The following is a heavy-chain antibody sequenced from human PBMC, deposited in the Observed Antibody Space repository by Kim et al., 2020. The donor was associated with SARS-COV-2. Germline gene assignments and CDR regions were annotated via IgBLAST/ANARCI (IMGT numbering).Heavy chain of an antibody. D-gene: IGHD4-17*01. CDR3: ARVATTVTPFDDY. V-gene: IGHV1-46*04. Sequence: YAKKLQHRVTMTRDTSTSTVHMVLSSLRSEDTAVYYCARVATTVTPFDDYWGQGTLVTVSS. J-gene: IGHJ4*02.